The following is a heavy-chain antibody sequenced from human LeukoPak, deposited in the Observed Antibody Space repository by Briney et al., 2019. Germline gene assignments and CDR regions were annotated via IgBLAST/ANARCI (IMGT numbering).Heavy chain of an antibody. J-gene: IGHJ4*02. D-gene: IGHD4-17*01. CDR1: GFTFSSYS. CDR3: ARDGLHDYGDYSYIGY. V-gene: IGHV3-21*01. Sequence: PGGSLRLSCAASGFTFSSYSMNWVRQAPGQGLEWVSSISSSSRYISYADSVKGRFTISRDNAKNSLYLQMNSLRAEDTAVYYCARDGLHDYGDYSYIGYWGQGTLVTV. CDR2: ISSSSRYI.